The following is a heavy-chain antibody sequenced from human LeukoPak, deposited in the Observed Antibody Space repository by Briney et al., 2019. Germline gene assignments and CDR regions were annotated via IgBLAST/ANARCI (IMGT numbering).Heavy chain of an antibody. D-gene: IGHD6-13*01. J-gene: IGHJ3*02. CDR1: GFTFSSFS. Sequence: GGALRLSCAASGFTFSSFSMNWVRQAPGKGLEWGSSISSSFNYLYCADSVKGRFTISRDNAKNSLYLQMNSLRAEDTAVYYCAKDLYSSSWYRADAFDIWGQGTMVTVSS. V-gene: IGHV3-21*01. CDR2: ISSSFNYL. CDR3: AKDLYSSSWYRADAFDI.